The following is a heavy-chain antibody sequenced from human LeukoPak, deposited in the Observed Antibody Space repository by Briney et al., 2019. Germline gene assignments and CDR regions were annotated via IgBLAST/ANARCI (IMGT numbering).Heavy chain of an antibody. CDR1: GFTFDDYA. Sequence: GGSLRLSCAASGFTFDDYAMHWVRQAPGKGLEWVSGISWNSDSIGYADSVKSRFTISRGNSKNTLYLQMNSLRAEDTAVYYCAKDVVLYGGNSGQPVDYWGQGTLVTVSS. CDR3: AKDVVLYGGNSGQPVDY. CDR2: ISWNSDSI. J-gene: IGHJ4*02. D-gene: IGHD4-23*01. V-gene: IGHV3-9*01.